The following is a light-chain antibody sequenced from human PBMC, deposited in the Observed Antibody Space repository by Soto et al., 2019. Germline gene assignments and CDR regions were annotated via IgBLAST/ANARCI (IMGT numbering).Light chain of an antibody. CDR2: GAS. CDR3: QQYGSSPRT. V-gene: IGKV3-20*01. CDR1: QSVSSS. Sequence: EIMMTQSPATLSVSPRERATLSCRASQSVSSSLAWYQQKPGQAPRLLIYGASTRATGIPDRFSGSGSGTDFTLTIGRLEPEDFAVYFCQQYGSSPRTFGQGTKVDIK. J-gene: IGKJ1*01.